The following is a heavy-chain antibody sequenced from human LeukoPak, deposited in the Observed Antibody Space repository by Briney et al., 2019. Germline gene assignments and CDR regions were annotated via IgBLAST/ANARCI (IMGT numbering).Heavy chain of an antibody. V-gene: IGHV3-21*01. CDR1: GFTFSSYG. D-gene: IGHD3-16*01. Sequence: GGTLRLSCAASGFTFSSYGMSWVRQAPGKGLEWVSSISSSSSYIYYADSVKGRFTISRDNAKNSLYLQMNSLRAEDTAVYYCARDLAAYISPVDYWGQGTLVTVSS. J-gene: IGHJ4*02. CDR2: ISSSSSYI. CDR3: ARDLAAYISPVDY.